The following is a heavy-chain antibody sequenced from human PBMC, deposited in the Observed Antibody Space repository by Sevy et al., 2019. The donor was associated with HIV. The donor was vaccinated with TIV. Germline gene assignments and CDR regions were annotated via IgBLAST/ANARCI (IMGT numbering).Heavy chain of an antibody. CDR2: IWYDGSNK. V-gene: IGHV3-33*01. J-gene: IGHJ4*02. CDR3: ARQGSSWIDY. CDR1: GFTFSSYG. Sequence: GGSLRLSCAASGFTFSSYGMNWVRQAPGKGLEWVAVIWYDGSNKYYADSVKGRFTISRDNSKNTLYLQMNSLRAEDTAVHYCARQGSSWIDYWGQGTLVTVSS. D-gene: IGHD6-13*01.